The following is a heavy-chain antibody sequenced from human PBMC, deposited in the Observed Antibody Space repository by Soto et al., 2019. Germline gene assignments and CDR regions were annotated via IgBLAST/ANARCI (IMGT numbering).Heavy chain of an antibody. V-gene: IGHV1-69*13. CDR1: GGTFSSYA. CDR2: IIPIFGTA. J-gene: IGHJ4*02. D-gene: IGHD5-18*01. Sequence: SVKVSCKASGGTFSSYAISWVRQAPGQGLEWMGEIIPIFGTANYAQKFQGRVTITADESTSTAYMELSSLRSEDTAVYYCAVRRGYSYGIFDYWGQGTLVTVSS. CDR3: AVRRGYSYGIFDY.